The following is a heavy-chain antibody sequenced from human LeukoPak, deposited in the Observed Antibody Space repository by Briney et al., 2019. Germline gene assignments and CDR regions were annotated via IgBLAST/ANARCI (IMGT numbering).Heavy chain of an antibody. CDR1: AFAFTGSA. J-gene: IGHJ6*03. V-gene: IGHV3-73*01. CDR3: TRQLAGGDWGYSYYIDV. CDR2: IRTKPNNYAT. D-gene: IGHD3-16*01. Sequence: GGSLRLSCAVSAFAFTGSATQWVRQSSGKGLGCVGRIRTKPNNYATVYAASMKGRFTTSRDDSKKMAYLQVSSLETEDTAVYYCTRQLAGGDWGYSYYIDVWGKGNTVTVSS.